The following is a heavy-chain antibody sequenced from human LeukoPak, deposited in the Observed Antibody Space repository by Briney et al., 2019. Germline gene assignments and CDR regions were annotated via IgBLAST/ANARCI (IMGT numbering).Heavy chain of an antibody. J-gene: IGHJ3*02. CDR3: ARVWYSSAPGGAFDI. CDR2: ISCSGSTI. V-gene: IGHV3-11*04. D-gene: IGHD6-19*01. Sequence: GGSLRLSCAASGFTFSDYYMSWIRQAPGKGLEWVSYISCSGSTIYYAASVKGRFTISRDNAKSSLYLQTNSLRAEDTAVYYCARVWYSSAPGGAFDIWGQGTMVTVSS. CDR1: GFTFSDYY.